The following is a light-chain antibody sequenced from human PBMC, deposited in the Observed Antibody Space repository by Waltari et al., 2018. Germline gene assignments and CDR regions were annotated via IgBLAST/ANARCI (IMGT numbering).Light chain of an antibody. CDR1: QDIGNY. J-gene: IGKJ5*01. Sequence: DIQMTQSPSAMSASVGDRVAITCRASQDIGNYLAWFQQKPGTVPKRLIYAVSSLESGVPSRFSGRDSGTEFTLTINRRQPEDLATYFCLQHYTYPPTFGQGTGLEI. V-gene: IGKV1-17*03. CDR3: LQHYTYPPT. CDR2: AVS.